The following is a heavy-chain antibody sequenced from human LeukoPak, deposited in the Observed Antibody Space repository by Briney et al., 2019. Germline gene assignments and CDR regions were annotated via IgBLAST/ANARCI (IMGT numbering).Heavy chain of an antibody. V-gene: IGHV3-21*01. CDR2: ISSSSSYK. Sequence: GGSLRLSCAASGFTFSIYSMNWVRQAPEKGLEWVLSISSSSSYKYYADSVRGRFTISRDNAKNSLYLQMNSLRAEDTAVYYCASGITMVRGPTHFDYWGQGTLVTVSS. D-gene: IGHD3-10*01. CDR1: GFTFSIYS. J-gene: IGHJ4*02. CDR3: ASGITMVRGPTHFDY.